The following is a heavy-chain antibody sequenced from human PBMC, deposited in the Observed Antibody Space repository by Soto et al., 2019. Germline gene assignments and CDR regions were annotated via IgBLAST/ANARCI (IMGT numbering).Heavy chain of an antibody. Sequence: LLLSCAASGFTFSSYSLYWVRQAPGKGLEWVSSISSSSSYIYYADSVKGRFTISRDNAKNSLYLQMNSLRAEDTAVYYCARDSPPSIWGQVKMVTVSS. V-gene: IGHV3-21*01. CDR3: ARDSPPSI. J-gene: IGHJ3*02. CDR1: GFTFSSYS. CDR2: ISSSSSYI.